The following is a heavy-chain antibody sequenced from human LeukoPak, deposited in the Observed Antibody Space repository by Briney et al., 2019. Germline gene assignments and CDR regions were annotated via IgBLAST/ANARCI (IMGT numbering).Heavy chain of an antibody. CDR2: ISGSGGST. Sequence: GGSLRLSCAASGFTFSSYAMNWVRQPPGRGLEWVSAISGSGGSTNYADSVKGRFTISRDDSKNTLYLQMNSLRAEDTAVYYCAKETSSSFDYWGQGTLVTVSS. J-gene: IGHJ4*02. CDR3: AKETSSSFDY. D-gene: IGHD6-6*01. V-gene: IGHV3-23*01. CDR1: GFTFSSYA.